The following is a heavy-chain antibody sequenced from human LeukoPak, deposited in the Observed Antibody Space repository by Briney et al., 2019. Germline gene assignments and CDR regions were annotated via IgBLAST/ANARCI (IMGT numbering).Heavy chain of an antibody. CDR1: GFTFSSYG. D-gene: IGHD6-13*01. CDR3: AKDLSEYSSSWYVPAQSQALGY. J-gene: IGHJ4*02. CDR2: ISYDGSNK. V-gene: IGHV3-30*18. Sequence: PGGSLRLSCAASGFTFSSYGMHWVRQAPGKGLEWVAVISYDGSNKYYADSVKGRFTISRDNSKNTLYLQMNSLRAEDTAVYYCAKDLSEYSSSWYVPAQSQALGYWGQGTLVTVSS.